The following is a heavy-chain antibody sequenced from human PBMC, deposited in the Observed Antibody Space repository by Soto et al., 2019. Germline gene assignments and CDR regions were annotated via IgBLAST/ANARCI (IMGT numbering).Heavy chain of an antibody. CDR2: ISSSSSTI. Sequence: EVQLVESGGGLVQPGGSLRLSCAASGFTFSSYSMNWVRQAPGKGLEWVSYISSSSSTIYYADSVKGRFTITRDNANKSLYLQMNSLRAEDTAVYYCARDINYGLFDYWGQGTLVTVSS. CDR1: GFTFSSYS. CDR3: ARDINYGLFDY. J-gene: IGHJ4*02. V-gene: IGHV3-48*01. D-gene: IGHD4-17*01.